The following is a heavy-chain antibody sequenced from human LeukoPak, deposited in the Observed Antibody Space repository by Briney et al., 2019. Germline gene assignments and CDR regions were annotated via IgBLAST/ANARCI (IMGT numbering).Heavy chain of an antibody. CDR1: GGSISSYY. D-gene: IGHD2-21*02. CDR3: ARLGDCGGDCYTSSFDC. V-gene: IGHV4-59*08. Sequence: SETLSLTCTVSGGSISSYYWSWIRQPPGKGLEWIGYIYYSGSTNYNPSLKSRVTISVDTSKNQFSPKLSSVTAADTAVYYCARLGDCGGDCYTSSFDCWGQGTLVTVSS. CDR2: IYYSGST. J-gene: IGHJ4*02.